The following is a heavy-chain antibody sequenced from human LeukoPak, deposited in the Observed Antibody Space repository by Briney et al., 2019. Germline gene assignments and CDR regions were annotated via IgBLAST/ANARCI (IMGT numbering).Heavy chain of an antibody. D-gene: IGHD1-26*01. Sequence: GASVKVSCKASGYTFTSYYMHWVRQAPGQGPEWMGTINPSGDSTSYAQRFQGRVTLTGDTSTRTVYMELSSLGSEDTAVYYCARGRFGYTGSYYVYWGQGTLVTVSS. V-gene: IGHV1-46*01. CDR1: GYTFTSYY. CDR3: ARGRFGYTGSYYVY. J-gene: IGHJ4*02. CDR2: INPSGDST.